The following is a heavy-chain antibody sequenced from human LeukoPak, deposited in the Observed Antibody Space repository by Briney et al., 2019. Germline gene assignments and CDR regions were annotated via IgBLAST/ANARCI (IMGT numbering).Heavy chain of an antibody. CDR1: GFTFGSYV. D-gene: IGHD2-21*01. CDR2: ITNSGGST. Sequence: TGGSLRLSCAASGFTFGSYVMSWVRQAPGKGLEWVSAITNSGGSTYYADSVKGRFTISRDNSKNTLYLQMYSLRAEDTALYYCVKDMWDYWGQGTLVTVSS. V-gene: IGHV3-23*01. J-gene: IGHJ4*02. CDR3: VKDMWDY.